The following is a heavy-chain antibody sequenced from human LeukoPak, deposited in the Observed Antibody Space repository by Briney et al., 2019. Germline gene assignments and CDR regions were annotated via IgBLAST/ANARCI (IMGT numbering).Heavy chain of an antibody. V-gene: IGHV4-34*01. D-gene: IGHD1-14*01. J-gene: IGHJ4*02. Sequence: SETLSLTCAVYGGSFSGYYWSWIRQPPGKGLEWIGEINHSGSTNCNPSLKSRVTISVDTSRNQFSLKLSSVTAADTAVYYCARDGKNKGFDYWGQGTLVTVSS. CDR3: ARDGKNKGFDY. CDR1: GGSFSGYY. CDR2: INHSGST.